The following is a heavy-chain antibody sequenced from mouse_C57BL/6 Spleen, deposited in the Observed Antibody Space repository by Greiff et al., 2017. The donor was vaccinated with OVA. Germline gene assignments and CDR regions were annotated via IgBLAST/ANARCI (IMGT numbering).Heavy chain of an antibody. CDR3: ARNYYGSSPCV. CDR1: GYSITSGYY. V-gene: IGHV3-6*01. J-gene: IGHJ1*03. D-gene: IGHD1-1*01. Sequence: ESGPGLVKPSQSLSLTCSVTGYSITSGYYWNWIRQFPGNKLEWMGYISYDGSNNYNPSLKNRISITRDTSKNQFFLKLNSVTTEDTATYYCARNYYGSSPCVWGTGTTVTVSS. CDR2: ISYDGSN.